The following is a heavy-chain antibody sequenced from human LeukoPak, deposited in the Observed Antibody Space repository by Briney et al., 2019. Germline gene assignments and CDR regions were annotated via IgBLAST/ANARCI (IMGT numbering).Heavy chain of an antibody. CDR1: GFTFSSYA. V-gene: IGHV3-21*01. CDR3: ARLSGGSHYYYYYMDV. D-gene: IGHD2-15*01. Sequence: GGSLRLSCAASGFTFSSYAMSWVRQAPGKGLEWVSSISSSSSYIYYADSVKGRFTISRDNAKNSLYLQMNSLRAEDTAVYYCARLSGGSHYYYYYMDVWGKGTTVTVSS. CDR2: ISSSSSYI. J-gene: IGHJ6*03.